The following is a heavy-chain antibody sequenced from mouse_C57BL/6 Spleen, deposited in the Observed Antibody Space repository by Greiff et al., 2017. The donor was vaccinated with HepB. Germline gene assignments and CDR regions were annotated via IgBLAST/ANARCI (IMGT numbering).Heavy chain of an antibody. J-gene: IGHJ4*01. V-gene: IGHV1-42*01. CDR1: GYSFTGYY. CDR3: ARGGNYDDYGGDY. D-gene: IGHD2-3*01. CDR2: INPSTGGT. Sequence: VQLKESGPELVKPGASVKISCKASGYSFTGYYMNWVKQSPEKSLEWIGEINPSTGGTTYNQKFKAKATLTVDKSSSTAYMQLKSLTSEDSAVYYCARGGNYDDYGGDYWGQGTSVTVSS.